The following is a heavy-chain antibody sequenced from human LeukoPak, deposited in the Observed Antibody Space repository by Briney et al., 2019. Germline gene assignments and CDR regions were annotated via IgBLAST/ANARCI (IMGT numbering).Heavy chain of an antibody. J-gene: IGHJ1*01. CDR3: AKDLHSSSWYNYFQH. CDR2: INPVGSGA. D-gene: IGHD6-13*01. CDR1: GFSISTYW. Sequence: GGSLRLSCAASGFSISTYWMSWVRQAPGKGLEWVANINPVGSGALYLDSVNGRFTVSRDNSKNTLYLQMNSLRAEDTAVYYCAKDLHSSSWYNYFQHWGQGTPVTVSS. V-gene: IGHV3-7*03.